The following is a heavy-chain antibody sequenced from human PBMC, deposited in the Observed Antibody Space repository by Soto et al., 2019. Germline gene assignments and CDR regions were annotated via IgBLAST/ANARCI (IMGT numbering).Heavy chain of an antibody. D-gene: IGHD4-4*01. CDR1: GYTFTSYY. CDR2: INPSGGST. CDR3: AREDIRLMTTVTTIRNGAWFDP. J-gene: IGHJ5*02. V-gene: IGHV1-46*03. Sequence: ASVKVSCKASGYTFTSYYMHWVRQAPGQGLEWMGIINPSGGSTSYAQKFQGRVTMTRDTSTSTVYMGLSSLRSEDTAVYYCAREDIRLMTTVTTIRNGAWFDPWGQGTLVTVSS.